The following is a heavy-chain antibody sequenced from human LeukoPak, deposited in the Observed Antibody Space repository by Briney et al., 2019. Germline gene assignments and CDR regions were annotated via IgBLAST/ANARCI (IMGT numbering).Heavy chain of an antibody. J-gene: IGHJ4*02. CDR1: GFTFSTFS. V-gene: IGHV3-30*04. Sequence: QPGGSLRLSCAASGFTFSTFSMHWVRQVPGKGLEWVAVILYDGSTQYYADSVRGRFTASRDNSKDTLYLQMNSLRVEDTAVYYCARGNGGTIDYWGQGTLVTVSS. D-gene: IGHD4-23*01. CDR3: ARGNGGTIDY. CDR2: ILYDGSTQ.